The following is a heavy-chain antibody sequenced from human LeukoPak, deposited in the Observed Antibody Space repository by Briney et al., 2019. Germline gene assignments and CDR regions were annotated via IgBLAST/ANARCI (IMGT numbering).Heavy chain of an antibody. D-gene: IGHD4/OR15-4a*01. J-gene: IGHJ4*02. Sequence: GGSLRLSCVASAVTFSSYSMNWVRQAPGKGLEWVSGIRWDSGTIGYADSVKGRFTISRDNSKNTLYLQMNSLRAEDTAVYYCARRAGAYSHPYDYWGQGTLVTVSS. CDR3: ARRAGAYSHPYDY. CDR1: AVTFSSYS. V-gene: IGHV3-48*01. CDR2: IRWDSGTI.